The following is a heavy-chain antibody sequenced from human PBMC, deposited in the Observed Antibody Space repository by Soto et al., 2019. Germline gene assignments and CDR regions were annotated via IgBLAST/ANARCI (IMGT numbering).Heavy chain of an antibody. Sequence: PSETLSLTCAVYGGSFSGYYWSWIRQPPGKGLEWIGEINHSGSTNYNPSLKSRVTISVDTSKSQVSLKLSSVTAADTAVYYCARDLNHYYGSGSYYKGFDYWGQGTLVTVS. CDR1: GGSFSGYY. J-gene: IGHJ4*02. V-gene: IGHV4-34*01. D-gene: IGHD3-10*01. CDR3: ARDLNHYYGSGSYYKGFDY. CDR2: INHSGST.